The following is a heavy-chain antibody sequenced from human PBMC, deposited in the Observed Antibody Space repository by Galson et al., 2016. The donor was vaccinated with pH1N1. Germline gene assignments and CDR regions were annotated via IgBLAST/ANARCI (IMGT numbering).Heavy chain of an antibody. Sequence: SVKVSCKVFGYTLTEVSMHWVRQAPGKGLEWMGGFAPAQGATIYAQKFQNRVIMTEDKSTDTAYLALNSLRSEDTAMYHCAGAYGSGDAWLEHWGQGTLLTVSA. J-gene: IGHJ5*02. CDR3: AGAYGSGDAWLEH. V-gene: IGHV1-24*01. D-gene: IGHD1-26*01. CDR1: GYTLTEVS. CDR2: FAPAQGAT.